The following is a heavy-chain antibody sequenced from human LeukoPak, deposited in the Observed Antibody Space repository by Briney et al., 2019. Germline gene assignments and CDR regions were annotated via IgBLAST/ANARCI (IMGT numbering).Heavy chain of an antibody. CDR2: INHSGST. J-gene: IGHJ3*02. CDR1: GFTFSDYY. CDR3: ARHGSQYYDILTGFGAFDI. V-gene: IGHV4-34*01. D-gene: IGHD3-9*01. Sequence: AGGSLRLSCAASGFTFSDYYMSWIRQPPGKGLEWIGEINHSGSTNYNPSLKSRVTISVDTSKNQFSLKLSSVTAADTAVYYCARHGSQYYDILTGFGAFDIWGQGTMVTVSS.